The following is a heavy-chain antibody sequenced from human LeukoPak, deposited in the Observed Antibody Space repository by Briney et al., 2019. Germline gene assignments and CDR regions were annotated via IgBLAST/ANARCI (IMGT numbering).Heavy chain of an antibody. J-gene: IGHJ6*02. Sequence: GASVKVSCKASGYTFTSYDINWVRQATGQGLEWMGWMNPNSGNTGYAQKFQGRVTMTRNTSISTAYMELSSLRSEDTAVYYCARGMVRGPPRDYYYYYYGMDVWGQGTTVTVSS. V-gene: IGHV1-8*01. CDR1: GYTFTSYD. CDR3: ARGMVRGPPRDYYYYYYGMDV. D-gene: IGHD3-10*01. CDR2: MNPNSGNT.